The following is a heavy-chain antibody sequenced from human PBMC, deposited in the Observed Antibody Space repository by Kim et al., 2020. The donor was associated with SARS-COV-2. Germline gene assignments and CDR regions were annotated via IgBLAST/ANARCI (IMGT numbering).Heavy chain of an antibody. V-gene: IGHV4-59*01. CDR3: ARSSGITSFGVVRAFGYMDV. CDR1: VGSISSYY. CDR2: IYYSGLT. Sequence: SETLSLTCTVSVGSISSYYWSWILQPPGKGLEWIGYIYYSGLTNYNPSLKSRVTISGDTSQHQFSLKLSYVTAADTAVYYCARSSGITSFGVVRAFGYMDVWGKGTTVTVSS. D-gene: IGHD3-3*01. J-gene: IGHJ6*03.